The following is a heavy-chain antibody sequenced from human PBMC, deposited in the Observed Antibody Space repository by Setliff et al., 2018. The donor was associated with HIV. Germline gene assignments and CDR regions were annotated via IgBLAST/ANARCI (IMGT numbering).Heavy chain of an antibody. Sequence: SETLSLTCTVSSGSVSRSDYYWGWIRQTPGKGLEWIGSIYWSGLTFYNPSLKSRVTISVDTSKNQFSLKLSSVTAADTAVYYCARVGYGDYAENWVDPWGQGTLVTV. J-gene: IGHJ5*02. V-gene: IGHV4-39*07. D-gene: IGHD4-17*01. CDR2: IYWSGLT. CDR3: ARVGYGDYAENWVDP. CDR1: SGSVSRSDYY.